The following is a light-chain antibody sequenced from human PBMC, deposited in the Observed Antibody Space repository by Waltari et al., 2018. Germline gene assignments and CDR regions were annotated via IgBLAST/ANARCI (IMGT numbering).Light chain of an antibody. J-gene: IGLJ1*01. Sequence: QSALTQPASVSGSPGQSITISCTGTSSDVGGYNYVSWYQQHPGKAPKLMIYEVSNRPYGVSKRFSGSKSGNTASLTISGLQAEDEADYYCSSYTSSSTLDVFGTGTKVTVL. CDR1: SSDVGGYNY. V-gene: IGLV2-14*01. CDR3: SSYTSSSTLDV. CDR2: EVS.